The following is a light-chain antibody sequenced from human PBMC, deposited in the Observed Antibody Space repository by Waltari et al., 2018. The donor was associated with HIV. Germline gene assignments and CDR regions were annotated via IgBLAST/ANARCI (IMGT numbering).Light chain of an antibody. CDR1: SLRSNY. CDR2: GKN. CDR3: NSRDSSGNHLEV. J-gene: IGLJ1*01. Sequence: SSELTQDPAVSVALGQTVRITCPGDSLRSNYASWYQQKPGQAPVLVIYGKNNRPTGIPDRFSGSSSGNTASLTITGAQAEDEADYYCNSRDSSGNHLEVFGTGTKVTVL. V-gene: IGLV3-19*01.